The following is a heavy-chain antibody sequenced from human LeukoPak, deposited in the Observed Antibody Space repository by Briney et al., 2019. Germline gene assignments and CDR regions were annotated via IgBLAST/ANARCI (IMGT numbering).Heavy chain of an antibody. Sequence: SETLSLTCTVSGGSISSYYWSWIRQPPGKGLEWIGYIYYSGSTNYNPSLKSRVTISVDTSKNQFSLKLSSVTAADTAVYYCARDIFGVARDGYYYMDVWGKGTTVTVSS. CDR3: ARDIFGVARDGYYYMDV. V-gene: IGHV4-59*01. D-gene: IGHD3-3*01. J-gene: IGHJ6*03. CDR1: GGSISSYY. CDR2: IYYSGST.